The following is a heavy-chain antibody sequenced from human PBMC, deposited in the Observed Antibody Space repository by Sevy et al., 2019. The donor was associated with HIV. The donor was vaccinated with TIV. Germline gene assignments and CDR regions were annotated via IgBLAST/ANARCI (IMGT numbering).Heavy chain of an antibody. J-gene: IGHJ4*02. CDR3: GRGWVWGSQDY. Sequence: ASVKVSCKVSGYTLTDLSMHWVRQAPGKGLEWMGGFDSEHGETIYAQNFQGRVTITEDTSTHTAYMELSSLKSEDTAVYYCGRGWVWGSQDYWGQGTLVTVSS. V-gene: IGHV1-24*01. CDR2: FDSEHGET. CDR1: GYTLTDLS. D-gene: IGHD3-16*01.